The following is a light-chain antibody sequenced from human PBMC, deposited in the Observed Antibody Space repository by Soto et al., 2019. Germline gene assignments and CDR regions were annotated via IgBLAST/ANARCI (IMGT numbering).Light chain of an antibody. Sequence: EIVLTQSPGTLSLSPGERATLSCRASQSVSSSYLAWYQQKPGQAPRLLVYGASSRATGIPDRFSGSGSRTDFSLTISSLEPGDLAVYYCQQYGSSPRTFGQGTKVDIK. CDR1: QSVSSSY. CDR2: GAS. J-gene: IGKJ1*01. CDR3: QQYGSSPRT. V-gene: IGKV3-20*01.